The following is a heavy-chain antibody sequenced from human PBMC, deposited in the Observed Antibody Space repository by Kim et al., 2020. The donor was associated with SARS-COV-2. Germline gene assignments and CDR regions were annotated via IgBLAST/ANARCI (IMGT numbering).Heavy chain of an antibody. CDR2: IWYDGSNK. J-gene: IGHJ6*02. V-gene: IGHV3-33*01. Sequence: GGSLRLSCAASGFTFSSYGMHWVRQAPGKGLEWVAVIWYDGSNKYYADSVKGRFTISRDNSKNTLYLQMNSLRAEDTAVYYCARGGEQWLNWELGAYGPYYGMDVWGQGTTVTVSS. CDR1: GFTFSSYG. CDR3: ARGGEQWLNWELGAYGPYYGMDV. D-gene: IGHD6-19*01.